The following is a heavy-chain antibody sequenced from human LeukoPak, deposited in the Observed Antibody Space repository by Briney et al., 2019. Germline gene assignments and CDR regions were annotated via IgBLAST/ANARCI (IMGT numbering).Heavy chain of an antibody. V-gene: IGHV3-30*04. CDR3: AKDLTGEAGS. CDR1: GFTFSRSA. D-gene: IGHD7-27*01. Sequence: PGGSLRLSCEASGFTFSRSAMFWVRQAPGKGLEWVTLISYDGSAKFYADSVKGRFSISRDNSRDTLYLQMNSLRPEDSAVYYCAKDLTGEAGSWGQGTLVTVSS. J-gene: IGHJ5*02. CDR2: ISYDGSAK.